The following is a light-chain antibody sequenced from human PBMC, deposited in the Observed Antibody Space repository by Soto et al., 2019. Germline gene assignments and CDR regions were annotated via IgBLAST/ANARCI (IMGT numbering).Light chain of an antibody. J-gene: IGKJ1*01. CDR3: HQTYSTQWT. CDR2: TAS. V-gene: IGKV1-39*01. CDR1: QTISNH. Sequence: IQITHSPTSLSSSLVDRFTITCRASQTISNHLNWYQQKPGKAPKLLIYTASSLQSGVPSRFSGSGSGTDFTLTISSLQPEDFATYYCHQTYSTQWTFGQGTKVDIK.